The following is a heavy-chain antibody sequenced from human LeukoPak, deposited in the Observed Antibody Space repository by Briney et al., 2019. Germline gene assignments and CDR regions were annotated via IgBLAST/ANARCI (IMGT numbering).Heavy chain of an antibody. J-gene: IGHJ3*02. Sequence: GGSLRLSCAASGFTFSSYSMNWVRQAPGKGLEWVSSISSSSSYIYYADSVKGRFTISRDNAKNSLYLQMNSLRAEDKAVYYCARLEEQWLTNDAFDIWGQGTMVTVSS. CDR2: ISSSSSYI. CDR1: GFTFSSYS. CDR3: ARLEEQWLTNDAFDI. V-gene: IGHV3-21*01. D-gene: IGHD6-19*01.